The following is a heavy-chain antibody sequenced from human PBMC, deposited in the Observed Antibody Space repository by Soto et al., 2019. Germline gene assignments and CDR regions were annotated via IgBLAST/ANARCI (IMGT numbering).Heavy chain of an antibody. CDR2: IYHSGST. CDR3: ARSQTTVTSYEY. J-gene: IGHJ4*02. V-gene: IGHV4-30-2*01. Sequence: LSLTCAVSVGSISSGGYSWSCILQPPGKGLEWIGYIYHSGSTYYNPSLKSRVTISVDRSKNQFSLKLSSVTAADTAVYYCARSQTTVTSYEYWGQGTLVTVSS. D-gene: IGHD4-17*01. CDR1: VGSISSGGYS.